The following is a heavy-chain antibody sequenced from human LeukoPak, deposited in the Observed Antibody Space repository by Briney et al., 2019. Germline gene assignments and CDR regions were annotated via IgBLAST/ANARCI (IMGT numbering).Heavy chain of an antibody. D-gene: IGHD1-26*01. J-gene: IGHJ4*02. CDR2: IHTSGST. CDR1: GGSISSFY. CDR3: ARDSGSYYGLDY. V-gene: IGHV4-4*07. Sequence: SETLSLTCTVSGGSISSFYWSWIRQPAGKGLECIGRIHTSGSTNYNPSRKSRVTMSVDTSKNQFSLNLSSVTAADTAVYYCARDSGSYYGLDYWGQGTQVTVSS.